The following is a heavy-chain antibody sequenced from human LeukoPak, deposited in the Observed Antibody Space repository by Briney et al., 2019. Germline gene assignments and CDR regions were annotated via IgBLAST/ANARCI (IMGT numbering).Heavy chain of an antibody. D-gene: IGHD3-3*01. CDR2: IYYSGST. CDR3: ARTGLNDFWSGYYLGFDY. V-gene: IGHV4-59*08. J-gene: IGHJ4*02. CDR1: GGSISSYY. Sequence: NPSETLSLTCTVSGGSISSYYWSWIRQPPGKGLEWIGYIYYSGSTNYNPSLKSRVTISVDTSKNQFSLKLSSVTAADTAVYYCARTGLNDFWSGYYLGFDYWGQGTLVTVSS.